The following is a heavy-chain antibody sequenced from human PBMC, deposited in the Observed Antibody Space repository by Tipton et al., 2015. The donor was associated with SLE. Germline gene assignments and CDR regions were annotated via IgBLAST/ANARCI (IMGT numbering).Heavy chain of an antibody. CDR1: GDSVSSNSAA. V-gene: IGHV6-1*01. D-gene: IGHD2-21*01. Sequence: GLVKPSQTLSLTCAISGDSVSSNSAAWNWIRQSPSRGLEWLGRTYYMSKWYNDYAVSVKSRIIINPDTSKNQCSLKLSSVTAADTAVYYCARAGGGDSNWFDPWGQGTLVTVSS. CDR3: ARAGGGDSNWFDP. J-gene: IGHJ5*02. CDR2: TYYMSKWYN.